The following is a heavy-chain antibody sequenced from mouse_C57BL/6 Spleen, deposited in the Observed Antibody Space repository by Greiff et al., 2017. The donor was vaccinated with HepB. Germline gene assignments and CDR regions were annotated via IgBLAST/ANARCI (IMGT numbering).Heavy chain of an antibody. CDR1: GFNIKDDY. CDR2: IDPENGDT. J-gene: IGHJ2*01. V-gene: IGHV14-4*01. Sequence: EVKLQESGAELVRPGASVKLSCTASGFNIKDDYMHWVKQRPEQGLEWIGWIDPENGDTEYASKFQGKATITADTSSNTAYLQLSSLTSEDTAVYYCTYYYGIDYWGQGTTLTVSS. CDR3: TYYYGIDY. D-gene: IGHD1-1*01.